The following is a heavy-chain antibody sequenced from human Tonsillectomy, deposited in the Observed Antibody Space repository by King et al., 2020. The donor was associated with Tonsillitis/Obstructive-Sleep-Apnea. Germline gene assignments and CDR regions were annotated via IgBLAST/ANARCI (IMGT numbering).Heavy chain of an antibody. V-gene: IGHV5-51*01. CDR1: GYSFTSYW. Sequence: FQLVQSGAEVKKPGESLRISCKASGYSFTSYWITWVRQMPGKGLEWMGIIYPGDSDTRNSPSFQGQVTISADTSISTAYLQWSSLKASDTAIYYCARLGMAVAATFPSPDYWGQGTLVTVSS. CDR3: ARLGMAVAATFPSPDY. CDR2: IYPGDSDT. J-gene: IGHJ4*02. D-gene: IGHD6-19*01.